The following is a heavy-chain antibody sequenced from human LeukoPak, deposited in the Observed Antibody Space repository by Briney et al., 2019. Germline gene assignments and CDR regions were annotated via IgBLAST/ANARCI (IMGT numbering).Heavy chain of an antibody. V-gene: IGHV4-59*01. CDR2: IYYSGST. Sequence: PSETLSLTCTVSGGSISSYYWSWIRQPPGKGLEWIGYIYYSGSTNCNPSLKSRVTISVDTSKNQFFLKLSSVTAADTAVYYCARDSPVATNAFDIWGQGTMVTVSS. D-gene: IGHD5-12*01. CDR3: ARDSPVATNAFDI. J-gene: IGHJ3*02. CDR1: GGSISSYY.